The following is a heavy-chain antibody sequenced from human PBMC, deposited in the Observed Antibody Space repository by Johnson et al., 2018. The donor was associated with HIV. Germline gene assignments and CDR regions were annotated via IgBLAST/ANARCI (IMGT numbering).Heavy chain of an antibody. D-gene: IGHD3-10*02. V-gene: IGHV3-49*03. Sequence: VQLVESGGGLVQPGRSLRLSCAASGFTFGDYALSWFRQAPGKGLEWLVFIRSNAYGGATEYAASVKGRFTISRDDSTNTLYLQMNSLKIEDTAVYYCATVLFSLFLEDDAFDTWGQGTMVTVSS. CDR3: ATVLFSLFLEDDAFDT. CDR2: IRSNAYGGAT. J-gene: IGHJ3*02. CDR1: GFTFGDYA.